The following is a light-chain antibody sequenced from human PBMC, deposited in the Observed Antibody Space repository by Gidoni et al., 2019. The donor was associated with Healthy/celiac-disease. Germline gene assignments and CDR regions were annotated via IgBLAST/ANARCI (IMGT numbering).Light chain of an antibody. CDR1: QGISNY. Sequence: DTQMTQSPSSLSASVGDRVTITCPASQGISNYLNWYQQKPGKAPKLLIYAASSLQSGVPSRFSGSGSGTDFTLTISSLQPEDFATYYCQQYYSTPQTFGRGTKVEIK. J-gene: IGKJ1*01. CDR3: QQYYSTPQT. V-gene: IGKV1-39*01. CDR2: AAS.